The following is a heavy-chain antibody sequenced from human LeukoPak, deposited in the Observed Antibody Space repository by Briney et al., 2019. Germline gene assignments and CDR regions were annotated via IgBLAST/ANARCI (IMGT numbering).Heavy chain of an antibody. J-gene: IGHJ4*02. CDR3: AKDWYAGYCISTTCYTGFDY. Sequence: TGGSLRLSCAASGFTFSNYAMSWVRQAPGKGLEWVSAISGSAGGIYYADSVKGRFTISRDNSKNTLYLQMNSLRAEDTAVYYCAKDWYAGYCISTTCYTGFDYWGQGTLVTVSS. D-gene: IGHD2-2*02. CDR2: ISGSAGGI. CDR1: GFTFSNYA. V-gene: IGHV3-23*01.